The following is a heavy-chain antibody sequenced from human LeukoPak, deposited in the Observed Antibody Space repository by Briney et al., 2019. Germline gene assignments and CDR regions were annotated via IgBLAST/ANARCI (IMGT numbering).Heavy chain of an antibody. CDR2: IDPKNGGT. Sequence: ASVKVSCKASGYTFTVYYIHWVRQAPGQGLEWMGWIDPKNGGTNYAQKFQGRVTMTEDTSTDTAYMELSSLRSEDTAVYYCATESQWELLGWGQGTLVTVSS. CDR1: GYTFTVYY. D-gene: IGHD1-26*01. CDR3: ATESQWELLG. J-gene: IGHJ4*02. V-gene: IGHV1-2*02.